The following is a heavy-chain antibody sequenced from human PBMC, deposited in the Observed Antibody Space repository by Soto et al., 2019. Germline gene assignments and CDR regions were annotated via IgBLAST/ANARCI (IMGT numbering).Heavy chain of an antibody. CDR1: GGTFSSYA. J-gene: IGHJ6*02. V-gene: IGHV1-69*01. Sequence: QVQLAQSGAEVKKPGSSVKVSCKASGGTFSSYAISWVRQAPGQGLEWMGGIIPIFGTANYAQKFQGRVTITADESTSTAYMELSSLRSEDTAVYYCASATRTVRPALWFGELLRRNYYYYYGMDVWGQGTTVTVSS. CDR2: IIPIFGTA. D-gene: IGHD3-10*01. CDR3: ASATRTVRPALWFGELLRRNYYYYYGMDV.